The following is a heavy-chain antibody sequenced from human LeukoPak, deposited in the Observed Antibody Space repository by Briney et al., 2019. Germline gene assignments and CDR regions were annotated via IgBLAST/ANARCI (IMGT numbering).Heavy chain of an antibody. V-gene: IGHV4-59*01. CDR1: GGAISSNY. D-gene: IGHD4/OR15-4a*01. Sequence: SETLSLTCTVSGGAISSNYWSWIRQPPGRGLEWIGYINYSGSTNYNPSLKSRVTISVDTSKNQFSLKLTSVTAADTAVYYCARYPWYGASRLVDYWGQGTLVTVSS. J-gene: IGHJ4*02. CDR3: ARYPWYGASRLVDY. CDR2: INYSGST.